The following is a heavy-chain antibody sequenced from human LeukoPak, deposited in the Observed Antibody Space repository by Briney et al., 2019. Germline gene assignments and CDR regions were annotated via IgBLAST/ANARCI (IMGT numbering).Heavy chain of an antibody. D-gene: IGHD5-18*01. J-gene: IGHJ4*02. CDR3: AREGGRGYNYGYRDY. Sequence: GESLRLSCAASGFTLSSYYMSWVRQAPGKGLEWVSSISTSSSYIYYADSMKGRFIISRDNAKNSLYLQINSLRAEDTAVYYCAREGGRGYNYGYRDYWGQGTLVTVSS. V-gene: IGHV3-21*01. CDR1: GFTLSSYY. CDR2: ISTSSSYI.